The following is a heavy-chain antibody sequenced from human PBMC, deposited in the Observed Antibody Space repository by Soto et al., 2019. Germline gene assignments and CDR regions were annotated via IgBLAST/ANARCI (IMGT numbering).Heavy chain of an antibody. Sequence: QVQLVDSGGAVVQPGRSLRLSCAASGFTFSYYGMHWVRQAPGKGLEWVAFTSNDGSTAYYADSVKGRFTVSRDNSKNMLYLQMTTLSTEDTAVYYCARGPSHGAFDYWGQGSLVTVSS. CDR1: GFTFSYYG. V-gene: IGHV3-30*03. J-gene: IGHJ4*02. D-gene: IGHD3-16*01. CDR2: TSNDGSTA. CDR3: ARGPSHGAFDY.